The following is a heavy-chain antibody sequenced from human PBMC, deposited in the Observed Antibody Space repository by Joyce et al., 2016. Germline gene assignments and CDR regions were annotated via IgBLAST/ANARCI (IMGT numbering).Heavy chain of an antibody. Sequence: QVQLVQSGTAVKKHGASVKVSCKASGFTFTGYYMHLVRQAPGQGLEMMGWIKIENGDTHYTQNFQGRGTRTRDTSINTAYMEVTRLRSDDTAFYYCAREGLPHGGFDYWGLGTLVTVSS. J-gene: IGHJ4*02. CDR2: IKIENGDT. CDR1: GFTFTGYY. CDR3: AREGLPHGGFDY. V-gene: IGHV1-2*02.